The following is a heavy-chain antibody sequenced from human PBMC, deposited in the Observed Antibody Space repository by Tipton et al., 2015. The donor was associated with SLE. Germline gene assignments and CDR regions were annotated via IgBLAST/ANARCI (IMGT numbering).Heavy chain of an antibody. J-gene: IGHJ4*02. CDR2: IYTSGST. Sequence: TLSLTCTVSGGSISSGSYYWSWIRQPAGKGLEWIGRIYTSGSTNYNPSLKSRVTISVDTSKNQFSLRLSSVTAADTAVYYCARVDTAMVFPFGGYYLDYWGQGILVTVSS. D-gene: IGHD5-18*01. V-gene: IGHV4-61*02. CDR1: GGSISSGSYY. CDR3: ARVDTAMVFPFGGYYLDY.